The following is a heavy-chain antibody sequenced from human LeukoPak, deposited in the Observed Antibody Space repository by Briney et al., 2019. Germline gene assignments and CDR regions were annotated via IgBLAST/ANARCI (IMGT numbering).Heavy chain of an antibody. J-gene: IGHJ4*02. CDR2: INPKTGGT. Sequence: GASVKVSCKPSGYTFTDCYVHWVRQAPGQGLEWMGWINPKTGGTNYAQEFQGRVTMTRDTFISTAYMELSSLRSDDTAVYYCARAQGTYGSGSYTAFWGQGTLVTVSS. V-gene: IGHV1-2*02. D-gene: IGHD3-10*01. CDR1: GYTFTDCY. CDR3: ARAQGTYGSGSYTAF.